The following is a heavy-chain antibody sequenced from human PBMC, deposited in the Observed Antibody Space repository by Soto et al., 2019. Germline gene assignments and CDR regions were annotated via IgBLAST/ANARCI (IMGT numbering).Heavy chain of an antibody. CDR1: GFTFSSYA. Sequence: GGSLRLSCAASGFTFSSYAMSWVRQAPGKGLEWVSAISGSGGSTYYADSVKGRFTISRDNSKNTLYLQMNSLRAEDMAVYYCAKDPKGDLKDYYDYWGQGTLVTVSS. V-gene: IGHV3-23*01. CDR2: ISGSGGST. D-gene: IGHD3-16*01. CDR3: AKDPKGDLKDYYDY. J-gene: IGHJ4*02.